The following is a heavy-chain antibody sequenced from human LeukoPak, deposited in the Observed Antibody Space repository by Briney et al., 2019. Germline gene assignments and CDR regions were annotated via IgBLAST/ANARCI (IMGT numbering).Heavy chain of an antibody. CDR2: ISSSSSTI. D-gene: IGHD3-22*01. V-gene: IGHV3-48*01. CDR3: ARAQYYSDSTGYYYLHY. Sequence: GGSLRLSCVGSGFTFSSYHMNWVRQAPGKGLEWVSYISSSSSTIYYADSVKGRFTISRDNAKNSLYLQMNSLRAEDTAVYYCARAQYYSDSTGYYYLHYWGQGTLVSVSS. J-gene: IGHJ4*02. CDR1: GFTFSSYH.